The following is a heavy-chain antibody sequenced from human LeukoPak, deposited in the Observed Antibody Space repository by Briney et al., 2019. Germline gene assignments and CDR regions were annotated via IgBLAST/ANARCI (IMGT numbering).Heavy chain of an antibody. V-gene: IGHV3-11*04. CDR1: GFTFSDHY. CDR3: ARERTTIVSGTTIGAY. Sequence: GGSLRLSCAASGFTFSDHYLDWVRQAPGKGLEWISYIIGSGDTIYYADSVRGRFTISRDNAKSSLYLQMSSLRADDTAVYYCARERTTIVSGTTIGAYWGQGTLVTVSS. D-gene: IGHD2/OR15-2a*01. J-gene: IGHJ4*02. CDR2: IIGSGDTI.